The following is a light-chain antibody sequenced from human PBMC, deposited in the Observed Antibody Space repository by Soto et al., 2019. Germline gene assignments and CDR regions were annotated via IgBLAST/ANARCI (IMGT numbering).Light chain of an antibody. Sequence: EIVLRQSPATLSLSPGERATVSYRASQSVSSYLAWYQQKPGQAPRLLIYDASNRATGIPARFSGSGSGTDFTLTISRLEPEDFAVYYCQQYGNAPFTFGPGTKVDNK. CDR2: DAS. J-gene: IGKJ3*01. V-gene: IGKV3-11*01. CDR1: QSVSSY. CDR3: QQYGNAPFT.